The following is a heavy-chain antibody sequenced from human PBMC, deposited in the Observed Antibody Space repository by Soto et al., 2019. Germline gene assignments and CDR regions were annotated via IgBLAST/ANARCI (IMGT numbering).Heavy chain of an antibody. D-gene: IGHD6-13*01. CDR3: AILAAAGVQIMDY. CDR1: GGTFSSYA. V-gene: IGHV1-69*13. Sequence: ASVKVSCKASGGTFSSYAISWVRQAPGQGLEWMGGIIPIFGTANYAQKFQGRVTITADESTSTAYMELSSLRSEDTAVYYCAILAAAGVQIMDYWGQGTLVTVSS. J-gene: IGHJ4*02. CDR2: IIPIFGTA.